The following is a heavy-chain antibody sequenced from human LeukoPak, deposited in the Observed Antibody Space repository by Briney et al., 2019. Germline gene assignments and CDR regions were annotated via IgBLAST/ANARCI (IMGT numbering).Heavy chain of an antibody. V-gene: IGHV1-18*01. CDR1: GYTFTSYA. J-gene: IGHJ5*02. D-gene: IGHD5-18*01. Sequence: GASVTVSCKASGYTFTSYAITWVRQAPGQGLGWMGWISAYNGKVNYVQKLQGRLTLTTDTSTSTAYMELRSLRSDDTAIYYCARDLRYSYAYGFDPWGQGTLVTVSS. CDR3: ARDLRYSYAYGFDP. CDR2: ISAYNGKV.